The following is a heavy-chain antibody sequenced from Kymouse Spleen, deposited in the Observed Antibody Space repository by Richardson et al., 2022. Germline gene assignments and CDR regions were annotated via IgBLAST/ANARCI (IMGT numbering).Heavy chain of an antibody. V-gene: IGHV4-34*01. CDR2: INHSGST. D-gene: IGHD1-7*01. Sequence: QVQLQQWGAGLLKPSETLSLTCAVYGGSFSGYYWSWIRQPPGKGLEWIGEINHSGSTNYNPSLKSRVTISVDTSKNQFSLKLSSVTAADTAVYYCARVGELELYDAFDIWGQGTMVTVSS. CDR1: GGSFSGYY. J-gene: IGHJ3*02. CDR3: ARVGELELYDAFDI.